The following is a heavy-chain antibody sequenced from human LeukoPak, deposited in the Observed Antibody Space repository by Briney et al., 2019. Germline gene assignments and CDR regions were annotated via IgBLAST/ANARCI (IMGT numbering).Heavy chain of an antibody. D-gene: IGHD3-16*01. Sequence: PGGSLRLSCAASGFTFSSYWMHWVRQAPGKGLVWVSRINSDGSSTSYADSVKGRFTISRDNAKNTLYLQMNSLRAEDTAVYCCARAVLNNDYVWGSYYYYYYGMDVWGQGTTVTVSS. J-gene: IGHJ6*02. CDR2: INSDGSST. V-gene: IGHV3-74*01. CDR1: GFTFSSYW. CDR3: ARAVLNNDYVWGSYYYYYYGMDV.